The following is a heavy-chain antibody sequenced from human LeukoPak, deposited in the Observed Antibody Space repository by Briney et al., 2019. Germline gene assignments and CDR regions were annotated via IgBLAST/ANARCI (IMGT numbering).Heavy chain of an antibody. D-gene: IGHD2-15*01. J-gene: IGHJ5*02. Sequence: PSETLSLTCAVYGGSFSGYYWSWIRQPPGKGLEWIGEINHSGSTNYNPSLKSRVTMSTDPSKNQFSLKLSSVTAADTAVYYCARVRPLIGRYCSGGSCYNWFDPWGQGTLVTVSS. CDR1: GGSFSGYY. CDR2: INHSGST. CDR3: ARVRPLIGRYCSGGSCYNWFDP. V-gene: IGHV4-34*01.